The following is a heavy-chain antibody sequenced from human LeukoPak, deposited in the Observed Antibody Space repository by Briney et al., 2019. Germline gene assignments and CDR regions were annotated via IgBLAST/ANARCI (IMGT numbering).Heavy chain of an antibody. J-gene: IGHJ3*02. V-gene: IGHV1-69*05. CDR2: MIPIFGTA. Sequence: ASVKVSCKASGGTFSSYAISWVRQAPGQGLEWMGGMIPIFGTANYAQKFQGRVTITTDESTSTAYMELSSLRSEDTAVYYCVRVKDYGSGSPLNDALEIWGRGTLVTVSS. CDR3: VRVKDYGSGSPLNDALEI. D-gene: IGHD3-10*01. CDR1: GGTFSSYA.